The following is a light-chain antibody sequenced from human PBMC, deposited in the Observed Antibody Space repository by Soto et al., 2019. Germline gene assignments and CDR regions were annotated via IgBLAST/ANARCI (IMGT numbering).Light chain of an antibody. CDR3: QQCYMGWT. V-gene: IGKV1-5*01. CDR2: GAS. Sequence: DIQMTQSPSTLSASVGDRVTITCRASQSISSWLAWYQRQPGKAPKLLIYGASTLESGVPSRFSGTGSGTEFTFSITSLQPEDFGTYYCQQCYMGWTFGQGTKVDIK. J-gene: IGKJ1*01. CDR1: QSISSW.